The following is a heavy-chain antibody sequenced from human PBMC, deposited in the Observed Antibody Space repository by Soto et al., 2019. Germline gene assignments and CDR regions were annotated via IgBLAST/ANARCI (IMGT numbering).Heavy chain of an antibody. CDR1: GGSIRSYY. V-gene: IGHV4-59*01. J-gene: IGHJ4*02. CDR2: IYYSGST. Sequence: SETLSLTCTVSGGSIRSYYWSWIRQPPGKGLEWIGYIYYSGSTDYNPSLKSRVTISVDTSKNQFSLKLRSVTAADTAVYYCARDSYNFDDWGQGMLVTVSS. CDR3: ARDSYNFDD. D-gene: IGHD5-18*01.